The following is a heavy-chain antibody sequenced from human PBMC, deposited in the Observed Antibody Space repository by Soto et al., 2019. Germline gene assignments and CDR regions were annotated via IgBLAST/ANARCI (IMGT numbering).Heavy chain of an antibody. J-gene: IGHJ4*02. Sequence: ASVKVSCKASGYRFTSYYIHWVRQAPGQGLEWMGIINPSGGSTNYAQKFQGRVNLTIDTSTSTVYMELSRLRSEDTAVFYCARGGMTSSMSFNFWGQGTLVTVSS. CDR2: INPSGGST. CDR1: GYRFTSYY. D-gene: IGHD6-6*01. V-gene: IGHV1-46*01. CDR3: ARGGMTSSMSFNF.